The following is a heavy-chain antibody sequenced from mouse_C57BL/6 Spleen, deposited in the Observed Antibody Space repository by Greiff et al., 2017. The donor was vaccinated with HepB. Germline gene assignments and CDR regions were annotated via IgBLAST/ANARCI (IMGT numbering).Heavy chain of an antibody. J-gene: IGHJ4*01. D-gene: IGHD2-4*01. CDR1: GYTFTSYW. CDR2: IHPNSGST. V-gene: IGHV1-64*01. Sequence: VQLQQPGAELVKPGASVKLSCKASGYTFTSYWMHWVKQRPGQGLEWIGMIHPNSGSTNYNEKFKSKATLTVDKSSSTAYMQLSSLTSEDSAVYYWAILRQGYAMDYWGQGTSVTVSS. CDR3: AILRQGYAMDY.